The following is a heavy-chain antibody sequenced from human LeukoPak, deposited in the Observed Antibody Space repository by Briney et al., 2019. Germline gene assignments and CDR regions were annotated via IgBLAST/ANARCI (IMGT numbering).Heavy chain of an antibody. CDR1: GYTFTSYY. Sequence: GASVKVSCKASGYTFTSYYMHWVRQAPGQGLEWMGIINPSGGSTSYAQKFQGRVTMTRDTSTSTVYMELSSLRSEDTAVYYCARIAAAADYYYGMDVWGQGTTVTVSS. D-gene: IGHD6-13*01. CDR3: ARIAAAADYYYGMDV. CDR2: INPSGGST. V-gene: IGHV1-46*01. J-gene: IGHJ6*02.